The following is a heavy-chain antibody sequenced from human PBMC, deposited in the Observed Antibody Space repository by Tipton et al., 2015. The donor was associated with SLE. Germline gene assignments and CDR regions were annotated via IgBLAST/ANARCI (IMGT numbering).Heavy chain of an antibody. CDR1: GASIRSDSYY. D-gene: IGHD3-10*01. V-gene: IGHV4-39*07. Sequence: TLSLTCSVSGASIRSDSYYWSWIRQPAGKGLEWIGSIHYSGSTYDNPSFKSRVTISVDTSKNQFSLKLSSVTAADTAVYYCARTEQGTGSYYRLVFEIWGQGTLVTVSS. CDR2: IHYSGST. J-gene: IGHJ4*02. CDR3: ARTEQGTGSYYRLVFEI.